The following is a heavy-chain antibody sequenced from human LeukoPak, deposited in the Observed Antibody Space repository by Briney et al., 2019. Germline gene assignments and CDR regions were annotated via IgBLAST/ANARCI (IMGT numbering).Heavy chain of an antibody. CDR2: IYTTGNT. V-gene: IGHV4-61*09. CDR1: GGSISSGSYY. Sequence: PSETLSLTCTVSGGSISSGSYYWSWIRQPAGKGLERIGHIYTTGNTNYNPSLNSRVTISVDTSKNQFSLQLSSVTATDTAMYYCARVELATISWGQGTLVTVSS. CDR3: ARVELATIS. J-gene: IGHJ4*02. D-gene: IGHD5-24*01.